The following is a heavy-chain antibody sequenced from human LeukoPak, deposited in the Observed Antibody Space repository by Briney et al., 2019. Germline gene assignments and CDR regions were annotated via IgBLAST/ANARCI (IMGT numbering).Heavy chain of an antibody. CDR2: ISGSSSTI. V-gene: IGHV3-48*01. Sequence: PGGSLRLSCAATGFTFSNAWMSWVREAPGKELEWVSYISGSSSTIYYADSVKGRFTISRDNAKNSLYLQMNSLRAEDTAVYYCASAYSGSYQPGYWGQGTLVTVSS. J-gene: IGHJ4*02. CDR3: ASAYSGSYQPGY. D-gene: IGHD1-26*01. CDR1: GFTFSNAW.